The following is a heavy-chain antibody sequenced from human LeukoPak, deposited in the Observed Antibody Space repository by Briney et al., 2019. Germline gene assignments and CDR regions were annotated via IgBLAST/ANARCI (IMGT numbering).Heavy chain of an antibody. CDR1: GFTFDDYG. J-gene: IGHJ5*02. V-gene: IGHV3-20*04. CDR3: AREYCSSTSCYNWFDP. CDR2: INWNGGST. Sequence: GGSLRLSCAASGFTFDDYGMSWVSQAPGKGLEWVSGINWNGGSTGYADSVKGRFTISRDNAKNSLYLQMNSLRAEDTALYYCAREYCSSTSCYNWFDPWGQGTLVTVSS. D-gene: IGHD2-2*01.